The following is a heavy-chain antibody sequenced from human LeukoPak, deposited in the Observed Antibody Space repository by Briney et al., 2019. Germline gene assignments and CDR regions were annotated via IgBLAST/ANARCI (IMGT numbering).Heavy chain of an antibody. CDR1: GYTLTELS. CDR2: FDPEDGET. J-gene: IGHJ1*01. CDR3: ATDSRPVWFGELLHFQH. Sequence: ASVKVSCKVSGYTLTELSMHWVRQAPGKGLEWMGGFDPEDGETIYAQKFQGRVTMTEDTSTDTAYMELSSPRSEDTAVYYCATDSRPVWFGELLHFQHWGQGTLVTVSS. D-gene: IGHD3-10*01. V-gene: IGHV1-24*01.